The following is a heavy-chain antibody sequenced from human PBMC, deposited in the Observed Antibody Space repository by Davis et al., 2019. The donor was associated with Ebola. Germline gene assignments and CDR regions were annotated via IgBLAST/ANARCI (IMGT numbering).Heavy chain of an antibody. CDR3: ARGPFPTEGVQDYYYGMDV. D-gene: IGHD4-17*01. J-gene: IGHJ6*02. V-gene: IGHV1-2*04. Sequence: ASVKVSCKASGYTFTGYYMHWVRQAPGQGLEWMGWINPNSGGTNYAQKFQGWVTMTRDTSISTAYMELSRLRSDDTAVYYCARGPFPTEGVQDYYYGMDVWGQGTTVTVSS. CDR2: INPNSGGT. CDR1: GYTFTGYY.